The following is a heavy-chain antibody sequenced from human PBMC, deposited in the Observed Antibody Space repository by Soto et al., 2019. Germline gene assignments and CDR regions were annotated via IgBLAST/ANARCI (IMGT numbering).Heavy chain of an antibody. J-gene: IGHJ6*02. CDR1: GFTFSSYG. Sequence: QVQLVESGGGVVQPGRSLRLSCAASGFTFSSYGMHWVRQAPGKGLEWVAVISYDGSNKYYADSVKGRFTISRDNSKNTLYLQMNSLRAEDTAVYYCAKDAVYSGYDVEYYYYGMDVWGQGTTVTVSS. CDR2: ISYDGSNK. D-gene: IGHD5-12*01. V-gene: IGHV3-30*18. CDR3: AKDAVYSGYDVEYYYYGMDV.